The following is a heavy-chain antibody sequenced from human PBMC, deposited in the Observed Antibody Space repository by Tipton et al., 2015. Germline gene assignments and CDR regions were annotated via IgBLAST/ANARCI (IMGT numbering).Heavy chain of an antibody. V-gene: IGHV4-31*03. CDR1: GGSISSGGYF. J-gene: IGHJ4*02. Sequence: TLSLTCIVSGGSISSGGYFWSWIRQHPGKGLEWIGYVFYSGNTYYSQSLQSRVTISVDTSKNQFSLRLISVTAADTAIYYCTRYVYGVIPSGVYWGQGTLVTVSS. CDR3: TRYVYGVIPSGVY. CDR2: VFYSGNT. D-gene: IGHD3-3*01.